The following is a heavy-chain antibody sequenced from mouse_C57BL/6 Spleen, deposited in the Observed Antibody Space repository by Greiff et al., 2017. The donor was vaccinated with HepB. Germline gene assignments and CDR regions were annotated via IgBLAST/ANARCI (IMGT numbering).Heavy chain of an antibody. J-gene: IGHJ2*01. V-gene: IGHV14-1*01. CDR1: GFNIKDYY. Sequence: EVQLQQSGAELVRPGASVKLSCTASGFNIKDYYMHWVKQRPEQGLEWIGRIDPEDGDTEYAPKFQGKATMTADTSSNTAYLQLSSLTSEDTAVYYCTTEHYGSSYDFDYWGQGTTLTVSS. CDR2: IDPEDGDT. D-gene: IGHD1-1*01. CDR3: TTEHYGSSYDFDY.